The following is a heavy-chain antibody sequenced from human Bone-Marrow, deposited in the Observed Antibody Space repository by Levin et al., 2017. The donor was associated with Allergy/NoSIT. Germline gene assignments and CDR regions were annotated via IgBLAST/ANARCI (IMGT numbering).Heavy chain of an antibody. CDR1: GFTFNDYY. CDR3: AKDVSDIVDYYGMDV. V-gene: IGHV3-11*01. D-gene: IGHD2-15*01. Sequence: GGSLRLSCAASGFTFNDYYMSWIRQAPGKGLEWVSSISSSGMLITYADSVKGRFTISRDNAKHSLSLQMDSLRAEDTAVYYCAKDVSDIVDYYGMDVWGQGTTVTVSS. J-gene: IGHJ6*02. CDR2: ISSSGMLI.